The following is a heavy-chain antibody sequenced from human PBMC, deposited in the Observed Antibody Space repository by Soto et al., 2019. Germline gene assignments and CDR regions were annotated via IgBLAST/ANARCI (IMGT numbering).Heavy chain of an antibody. CDR3: ASVGDTAMGIGP. J-gene: IGHJ5*02. Sequence: PSETLSLTCTVTGGSISSYYWSWIRQPPGKGLEWIGYIYYSGSTNYNPSLKSRVTISVDTSKNQFSLKLSSVTAADTAVYYCASVGDTAMGIGPWGQGTLVTVSS. CDR2: IYYSGST. CDR1: GGSISSYY. D-gene: IGHD5-18*01. V-gene: IGHV4-59*08.